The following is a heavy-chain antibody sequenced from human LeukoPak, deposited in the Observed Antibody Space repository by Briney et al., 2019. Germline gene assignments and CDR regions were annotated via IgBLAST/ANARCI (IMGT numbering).Heavy chain of an antibody. V-gene: IGHV4-34*01. J-gene: IGHJ4*02. Sequence: SETLSLTCAVYGGSFSGYYWSWIRQPPGKVLEWIGEINHSGSTNYNPSLKSRVTISVDTSKNQFSLKLSSVTAADTAVYYCARYDILTGLGNYWGQGTLVTVSS. CDR3: ARYDILTGLGNY. D-gene: IGHD3-9*01. CDR1: GGSFSGYY. CDR2: INHSGST.